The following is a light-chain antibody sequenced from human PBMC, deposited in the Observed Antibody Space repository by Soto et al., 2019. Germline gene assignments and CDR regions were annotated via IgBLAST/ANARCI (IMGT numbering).Light chain of an antibody. CDR3: QQYNNWPLT. CDR1: QSVTSN. V-gene: IGKV3-15*01. Sequence: EIVLTQSPVTLSLSPGERATLSCRASQSVTSNLAWYQQKPGQAPRLLIYGASTRATGLPARFSGSGSGTEFTLTISSLQSEDFAVYYCQQYNNWPLTFGPGTKVDIK. J-gene: IGKJ3*01. CDR2: GAS.